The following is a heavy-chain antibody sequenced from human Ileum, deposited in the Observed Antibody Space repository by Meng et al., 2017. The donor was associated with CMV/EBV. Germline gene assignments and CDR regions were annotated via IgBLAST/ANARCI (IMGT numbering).Heavy chain of an antibody. V-gene: IGHV3-74*01. CDR3: INFSSGWH. Sequence: EVQLVESGGGLVQPGGSLRLSFAASGFTCSNYWMHWVRQTPGKGLVWVSRIGGDGSITNYADSAKGRFTISRDNAKNTLYLQMNSLRDEDTAVYYCINFSSGWHWGQGTLVTVSS. CDR1: GFTCSNYW. J-gene: IGHJ1*01. CDR2: IGGDGSIT. D-gene: IGHD6-19*01.